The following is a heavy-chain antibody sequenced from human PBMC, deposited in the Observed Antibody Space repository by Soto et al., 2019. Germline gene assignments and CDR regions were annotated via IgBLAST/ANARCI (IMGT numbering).Heavy chain of an antibody. CDR2: IYFTGNT. CDR3: AGQTFTIAAASYGRSNWFDP. J-gene: IGHJ5*02. V-gene: IGHV4-39*01. D-gene: IGHD6-25*01. CDR1: GGSITSSSHF. Sequence: PSETLSLTCTASGGSITSSSHFWGWVRQPPGKGLEWIGTIYFTGNTYYTPSLKSRLTMSIDTSKNEFSLRLNSVTAADTAVYYCAGQTFTIAAASYGRSNWFDPWGPGTLVTAPQ.